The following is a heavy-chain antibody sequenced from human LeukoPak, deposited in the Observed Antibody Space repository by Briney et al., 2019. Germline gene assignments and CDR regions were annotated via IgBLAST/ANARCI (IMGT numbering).Heavy chain of an antibody. CDR2: INPKSGDT. CDR1: GYTFTDYF. V-gene: IGHV1-2*02. J-gene: IGHJ4*02. D-gene: IGHD1-14*01. CDR3: ARVRDVTGLLY. Sequence: ASVEVSCKASGYTFTDYFLHWVRQAPGRELEWMAWINPKSGDTKYTQNLQGRVTVTRDTSISTLSMELSRLISDDTAVYYCARVRDVTGLLYWGQGTLVTVSS.